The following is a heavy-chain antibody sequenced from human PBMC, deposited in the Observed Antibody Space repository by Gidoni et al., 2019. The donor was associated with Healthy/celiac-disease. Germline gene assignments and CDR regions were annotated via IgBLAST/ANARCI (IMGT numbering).Heavy chain of an antibody. CDR1: GFTFSSYA. CDR3: AKEDYGDYEVEYYYGMDV. V-gene: IGHV3-23*01. Sequence: EVQLLESGGGLVQPGGSLRLSCAASGFTFSSYAMSWVRQAPGKGLEWVSAISGSGGSTYYADSVKGRFTISRDNSKNTLYLQMNSLRAEDTAVYYCAKEDYGDYEVEYYYGMDVWGQGTTVTVSS. D-gene: IGHD4-17*01. J-gene: IGHJ6*02. CDR2: ISGSGGST.